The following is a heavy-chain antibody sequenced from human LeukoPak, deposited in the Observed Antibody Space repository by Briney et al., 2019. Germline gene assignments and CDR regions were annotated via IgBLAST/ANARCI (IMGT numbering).Heavy chain of an antibody. Sequence: PGGSLRLSCAASGFTFSSYAMSWVRQAPGKGLEWVSAISGSGGSTYYADSVKGRFTISRDNSKNTLYLQMNSLRAEDTAAYYCAKVVEHYDSSGYWMGFDAFDIWGQGTMVTVSS. CDR3: AKVVEHYDSSGYWMGFDAFDI. V-gene: IGHV3-23*01. CDR2: ISGSGGST. D-gene: IGHD3-22*01. CDR1: GFTFSSYA. J-gene: IGHJ3*02.